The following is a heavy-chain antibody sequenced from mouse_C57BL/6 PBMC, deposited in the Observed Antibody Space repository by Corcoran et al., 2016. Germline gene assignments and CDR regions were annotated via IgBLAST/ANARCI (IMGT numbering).Heavy chain of an antibody. CDR3: AREDWDGWYFDV. D-gene: IGHD4-1*01. CDR1: GDSITSGYY. J-gene: IGHJ1*03. Sequence: DEQLQESGTDHVKHSQSLSLTCSVTGDSITSGYYWNWIRQFQGNKQEWMGYISYDGSNNYNPSLKNTISLTRDTSKNHFFLKLNSVTTEDTATYYCAREDWDGWYFDVWGTGSTVTVSS. CDR2: ISYDGSN. V-gene: IGHV3-6*01.